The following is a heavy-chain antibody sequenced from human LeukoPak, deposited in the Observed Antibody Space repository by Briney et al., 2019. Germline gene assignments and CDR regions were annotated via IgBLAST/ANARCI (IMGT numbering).Heavy chain of an antibody. CDR1: GGSNISYY. J-gene: IGHJ3*02. CDR3: ARVHSAIYPGTFDI. D-gene: IGHD1-26*01. CDR2: IYYSGGT. Sequence: TSETLSLTCTVSGGSNISYYWSWIGQPPGKGLEWIGYIYYSGGTNYNPSLKSRVTISVDTSKNQFSLKLSSVTAADTAVYYCARVHSAIYPGTFDIWGQGTMVTVSS. V-gene: IGHV4-59*01.